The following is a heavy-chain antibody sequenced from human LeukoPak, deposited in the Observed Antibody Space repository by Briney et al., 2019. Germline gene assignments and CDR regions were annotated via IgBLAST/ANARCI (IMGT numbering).Heavy chain of an antibody. V-gene: IGHV4-59*12. CDR1: GGSISSYY. Sequence: SETLSLTCTVSGGSISSYYWSWIRQPPGKGLEWIGYIYYSGSTNYNPSLKSRVTISVDTSKNQFSLKLSSVTAADTAVYYCARVRGVVVAATLKYYYYYGMDVWGQGTTVTVSS. D-gene: IGHD2-15*01. CDR3: ARVRGVVVAATLKYYYYYGMDV. CDR2: IYYSGST. J-gene: IGHJ6*02.